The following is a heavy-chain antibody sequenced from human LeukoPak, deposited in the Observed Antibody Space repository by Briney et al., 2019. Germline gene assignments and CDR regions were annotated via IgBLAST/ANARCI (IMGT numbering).Heavy chain of an antibody. J-gene: IGHJ3*02. D-gene: IGHD3-22*01. CDR2: ISAYNGNT. V-gene: IGHV1-18*01. Sequence: ASVKVSCKASGYTFTSYGISWVRQAPGQGLEWMGWISAYNGNTNYAQKLQGRVTMTTDPSTSTAYMELRSLRSDDTAVYYCAREASTMIVAPTDAFDIWGQGTMVTVSS. CDR1: GYTFTSYG. CDR3: AREASTMIVAPTDAFDI.